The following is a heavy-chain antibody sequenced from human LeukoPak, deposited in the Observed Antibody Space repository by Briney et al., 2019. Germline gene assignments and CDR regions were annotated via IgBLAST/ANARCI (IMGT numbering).Heavy chain of an antibody. V-gene: IGHV1-24*01. Sequence: ASVKVSCKVSGYTLTELSMHWVRQAPGKGLEWMGGFDPEDGETIYAQKFQGRVTITADESTSTAYMELSSLSSEDTAVYYCARDPIVGATYVFSDYYYYYMDVWGKGNTVTVSS. CDR1: GYTLTELS. D-gene: IGHD1-26*01. CDR3: ARDPIVGATYVFSDYYYYYMDV. J-gene: IGHJ6*03. CDR2: FDPEDGET.